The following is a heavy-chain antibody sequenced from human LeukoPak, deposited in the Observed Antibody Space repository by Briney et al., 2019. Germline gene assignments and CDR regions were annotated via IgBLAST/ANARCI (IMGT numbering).Heavy chain of an antibody. J-gene: IGHJ4*02. CDR1: GFTFSSYA. Sequence: QSGGSLRLSCAASGFTFSSYAMHWVRQAPGKGLEWVAVISYDGSNKYYADFVKGRFAISRDNSKNMLYLQMNSLRAEDTAVYYCARGNGYSYTFTGRERTKSRLDQWGQGTLVTVSS. CDR3: ARGNGYSYTFTGRERTKSRLDQ. D-gene: IGHD5-18*01. V-gene: IGHV3-30*09. CDR2: ISYDGSNK.